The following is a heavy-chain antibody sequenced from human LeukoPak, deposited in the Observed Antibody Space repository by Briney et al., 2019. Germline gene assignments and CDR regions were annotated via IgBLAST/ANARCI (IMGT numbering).Heavy chain of an antibody. Sequence: PGRSLRLSCAASGFTFDDYAMHWVRQAPGKGLEWVSGISWNSGSIGYADSVRGRFTISRDNAKNSLYLQMNSLRAEDTALYYCAKGLGDGYRSYFDYWGQGTLVTVSS. V-gene: IGHV3-9*01. CDR1: GFTFDDYA. J-gene: IGHJ4*02. CDR3: AKGLGDGYRSYFDY. D-gene: IGHD5-24*01. CDR2: ISWNSGSI.